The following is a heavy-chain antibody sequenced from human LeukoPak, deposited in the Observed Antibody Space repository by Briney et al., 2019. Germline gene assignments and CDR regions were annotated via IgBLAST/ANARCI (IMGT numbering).Heavy chain of an antibody. D-gene: IGHD3-3*01. CDR3: ARMEWGSRGPRTRYFDY. CDR2: IIPIFGTA. V-gene: IGHV1-69*13. J-gene: IGHJ4*02. Sequence: SVKVSCKASGGTFSSYAISWVRQAPGQGLEWMGGIIPIFGTANYAQKFQGRVTITADESTSTAYMELSSLRSEDTAVYYCARMEWGSRGPRTRYFDYWGQGTLVTVSS. CDR1: GGTFSSYA.